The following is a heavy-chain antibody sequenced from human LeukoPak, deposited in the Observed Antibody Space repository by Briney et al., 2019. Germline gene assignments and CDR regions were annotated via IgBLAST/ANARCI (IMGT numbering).Heavy chain of an antibody. CDR3: VREARGYHYTYFDY. CDR1: GFTLGGHD. CDR2: VSAGQHA. Sequence: PGGSLRLSCTASGFTLGGHDMHWVRQTTGDGLEWVAAVSAGQHAFYAGSVKGRFTVSREDAKNSLYLQMNSLRAGDTAVYYCVREARGYHYTYFDYWGQGSLVTVSS. J-gene: IGHJ4*02. V-gene: IGHV3-13*01. D-gene: IGHD5-18*01.